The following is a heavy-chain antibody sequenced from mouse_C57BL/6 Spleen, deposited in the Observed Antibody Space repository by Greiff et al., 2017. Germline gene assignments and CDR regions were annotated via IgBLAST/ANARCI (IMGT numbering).Heavy chain of an antibody. CDR1: GFTFSDYG. V-gene: IGHV5-17*01. CDR3: ARGGTGAMDD. J-gene: IGHJ4*01. D-gene: IGHD4-1*01. CDR2: ISSGSSTI. Sequence: VQLKESGGGLVKPGGSLKLSCAASGFTFSDYGMHWVRQAPERGLECVAYISSGSSTIYYADTVKGRFTISRDNAKNTLFLQSTSLRAEDTAMYYCARGGTGAMDDWGQGTAVTVSS.